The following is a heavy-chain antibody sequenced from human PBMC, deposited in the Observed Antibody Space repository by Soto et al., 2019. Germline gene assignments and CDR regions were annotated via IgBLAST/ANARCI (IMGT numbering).Heavy chain of an antibody. CDR2: IYYSGST. D-gene: IGHD5-18*01. Sequence: SETLSLTCAVYGGSFSGYYWSWIRQHPGKGLEWIGYIYYSGSTYYNPSLKSRVTISVDTSKNQFSLKLSSVTAADTAVYYCARDNTAMGFYYGMDVWGQGTTVTVSS. CDR3: ARDNTAMGFYYGMDV. J-gene: IGHJ6*02. CDR1: GGSFSGYY. V-gene: IGHV4-31*11.